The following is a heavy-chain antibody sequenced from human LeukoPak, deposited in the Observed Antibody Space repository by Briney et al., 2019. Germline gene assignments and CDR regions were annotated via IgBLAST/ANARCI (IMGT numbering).Heavy chain of an antibody. Sequence: TGGSLRLSCAASGFTFSSYSMNWVRQAPGKGLEWVSSISSSSSYIYYADSVKGRFTISRDNAKNSLYLQMNSLRAEDTAIYYCAKSIVNSGTYIPFDYWGQGTLVTVSS. CDR1: GFTFSSYS. V-gene: IGHV3-21*04. CDR2: ISSSSSYI. CDR3: AKSIVNSGTYIPFDY. D-gene: IGHD1-26*01. J-gene: IGHJ4*02.